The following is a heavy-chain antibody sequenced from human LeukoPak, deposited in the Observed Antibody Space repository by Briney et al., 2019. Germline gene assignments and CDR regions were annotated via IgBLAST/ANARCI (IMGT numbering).Heavy chain of an antibody. V-gene: IGHV3-23*01. Sequence: GGSLRLSCAASGFTFSSYAMSWVRQAPGKGLEWVSAISGSGDSTYYADSVKGRFTISRDNSKNTLYLQMNSLRAEDTAVYYCAKAGAVVVVAAKYFDYWGQGTLVTVSS. CDR2: ISGSGDST. CDR1: GFTFSSYA. CDR3: AKAGAVVVVAAKYFDY. J-gene: IGHJ4*02. D-gene: IGHD2-15*01.